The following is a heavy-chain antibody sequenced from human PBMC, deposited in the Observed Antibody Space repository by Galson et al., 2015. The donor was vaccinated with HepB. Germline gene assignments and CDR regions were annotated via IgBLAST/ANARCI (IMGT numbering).Heavy chain of an antibody. CDR3: ARDPYSSGWYGGSYYFDY. J-gene: IGHJ4*02. CDR1: GFTFTSSA. Sequence: SVKVSCKASGFTFTSSAMQWVRQARGQRLEWIGWIVVGSGNTNYAQKFQERVTITADKSTSTAYMELSSLRSEDTAVYYCARDPYSSGWYGGSYYFDYWGQGTLVTVSS. CDR2: IVVGSGNT. D-gene: IGHD6-19*01. V-gene: IGHV1-58*02.